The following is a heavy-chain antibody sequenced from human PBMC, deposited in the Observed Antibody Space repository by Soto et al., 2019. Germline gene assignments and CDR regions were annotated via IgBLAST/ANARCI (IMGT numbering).Heavy chain of an antibody. Sequence: GASVKVSCKASGYTFTSYDINWVRQATGQGLEWMGWMNPNSGNTGYAQKFQGRVTMTRNTSISTAYMELSSLRSEDTAVYYCARAVLRYFDWPIEGDNWFDPWGQGTLVTVSS. V-gene: IGHV1-8*01. CDR3: ARAVLRYFDWPIEGDNWFDP. J-gene: IGHJ5*02. D-gene: IGHD3-9*01. CDR2: MNPNSGNT. CDR1: GYTFTSYD.